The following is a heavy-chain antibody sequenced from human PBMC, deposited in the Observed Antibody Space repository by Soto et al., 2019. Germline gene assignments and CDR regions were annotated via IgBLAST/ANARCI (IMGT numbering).Heavy chain of an antibody. CDR1: GITFTTYA. D-gene: IGHD4-17*01. CDR2: INAGNGNT. J-gene: IGHJ6*02. CDR3: AAGSDYGDYSAIYYYYGMDV. V-gene: IGHV1-3*01. Sequence: VASVKVSCKASGITFTTYAIHWVRQAPGQGLEWMGWINAGNGNTRYSQKFQGRVTLTRDMSTSTAYMELSSLRSEDTAVYYCAAGSDYGDYSAIYYYYGMDVWGQGTTVTVSS.